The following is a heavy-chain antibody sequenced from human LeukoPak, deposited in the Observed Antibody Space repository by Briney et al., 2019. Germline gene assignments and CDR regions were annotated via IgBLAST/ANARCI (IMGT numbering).Heavy chain of an antibody. V-gene: IGHV3-23*01. CDR3: TKELHVAVAVADYYYFYMDV. D-gene: IGHD6-19*01. J-gene: IGHJ6*03. CDR2: INGGGNTT. Sequence: TGGSLRLSCAASGFAFSSFAMGWVRQSPGKGLEWLSTINGGGNTTFYADSVKGRFTISRDNSKSTLYLHMDGLRPDDTAIYYCTKELHVAVAVADYYYFYMDVWGRGTAVSVSS. CDR1: GFAFSSFA.